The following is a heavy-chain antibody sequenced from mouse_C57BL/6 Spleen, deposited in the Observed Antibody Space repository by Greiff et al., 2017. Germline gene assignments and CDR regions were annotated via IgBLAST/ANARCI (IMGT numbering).Heavy chain of an antibody. CDR3: GRHEDRGRGFAY. CDR2: FYPGSGSI. J-gene: IGHJ3*01. CDR1: GYTFTEYT. Sequence: QVQLQQSGAELVKPGASVKLSCKASGYTFTEYTIHWVKQRSGQGLEWIGWFYPGSGSIKYNEKFKDKATLTADKSSSRAYMELSRLTSEDSAVFFCGRHEDRGRGFAYWGQGTLVTVSA. V-gene: IGHV1-62-2*01. D-gene: IGHD3-1*01.